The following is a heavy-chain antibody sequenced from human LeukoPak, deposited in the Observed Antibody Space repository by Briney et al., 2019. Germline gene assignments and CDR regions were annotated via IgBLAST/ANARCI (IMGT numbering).Heavy chain of an antibody. D-gene: IGHD3-3*01. J-gene: IGHJ6*03. V-gene: IGHV4-59*01. Sequence: SETLSLTCTVSGGSISSYYWSWIRQPPGKGLEWIGYIYYSGSTNYNPSLKSRVTISVDTSKNQFSLKLSSVTAADTAVYYCARVGYDFWSGYSLSHGDYYYYYMDVWGKGTTVTVSS. CDR2: IYYSGST. CDR1: GGSISSYY. CDR3: ARVGYDFWSGYSLSHGDYYYYYMDV.